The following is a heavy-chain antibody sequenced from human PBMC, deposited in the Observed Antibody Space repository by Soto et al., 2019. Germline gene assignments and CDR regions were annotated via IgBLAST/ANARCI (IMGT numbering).Heavy chain of an antibody. D-gene: IGHD1-1*01. CDR3: ARDFASWEHY. CDR1: GFTFSSYA. CDR2: ISYDGSNK. V-gene: IGHV3-30*04. Sequence: GGSLGLSCAASGFTFSSYAMHWVRQAPGKGLEWVAVISYDGSNKYYADSVKGRFTISRDNSKNTLYLQMNSLRAEDTAVYYCARDFASWEHYWGQGTLVTVSS. J-gene: IGHJ4*02.